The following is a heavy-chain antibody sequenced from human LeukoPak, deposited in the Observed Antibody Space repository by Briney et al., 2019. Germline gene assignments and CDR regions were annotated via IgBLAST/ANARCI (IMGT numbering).Heavy chain of an antibody. D-gene: IGHD3-22*01. CDR2: IIPILGIA. Sequence: SVKVSCKASGGTFSSYAISWVRQAPGQGLEWMGRIIPILGIANYAQKFQGRVTITADKSTSTAYMELSSLRSEDTAVYYCARDDYYDSSGYSQYFDYWGQGTLVTVSS. CDR3: ARDDYYDSSGYSQYFDY. J-gene: IGHJ4*02. CDR1: GGTFSSYA. V-gene: IGHV1-69*04.